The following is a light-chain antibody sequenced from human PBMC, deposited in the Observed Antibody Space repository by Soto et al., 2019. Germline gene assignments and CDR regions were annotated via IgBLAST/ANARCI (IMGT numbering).Light chain of an antibody. Sequence: QSVLTQPASVSGSPGQSITIACTGTSSNGGGYNYVSWYQQHPAKAPKLMIYEVSNRPSGVSNPFSGSKSGHTASLTISGLQAEDEADYYCSSYTSSSTYVFGNGTKVTVL. CDR3: SSYTSSSTYV. CDR2: EVS. V-gene: IGLV2-14*01. CDR1: SSNGGGYNY. J-gene: IGLJ1*01.